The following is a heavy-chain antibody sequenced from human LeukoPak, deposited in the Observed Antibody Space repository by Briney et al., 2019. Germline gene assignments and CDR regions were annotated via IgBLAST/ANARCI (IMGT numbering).Heavy chain of an antibody. J-gene: IGHJ4*02. D-gene: IGHD5-24*01. CDR3: ARDRDRSPVHFDY. V-gene: IGHV1-69*04. Sequence: EASVKVPCKASGGTFSSYTISWVRQAPGQGLEWMGSIIPILGIANYAQKFQGRVTITADKSTSTAYMELSSLRSEDTAVYYCARDRDRSPVHFDYWGQGTLVTVSS. CDR1: GGTFSSYT. CDR2: IIPILGIA.